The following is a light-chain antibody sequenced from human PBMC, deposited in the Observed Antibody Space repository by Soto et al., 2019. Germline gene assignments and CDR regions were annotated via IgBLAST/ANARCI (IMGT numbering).Light chain of an antibody. CDR3: LQHSDYPRT. V-gene: IGKV1-6*01. J-gene: IGKJ1*01. CDR1: QDIKNY. CDR2: AAS. Sequence: GDRVTITCRASQDIKNYLVWYQQKPRKAPNLLIFAASSLRAGVPSRFTGSGSGTDFTLTISNLQPEDFATYYCLQHSDYPRTFGQGTQVEI.